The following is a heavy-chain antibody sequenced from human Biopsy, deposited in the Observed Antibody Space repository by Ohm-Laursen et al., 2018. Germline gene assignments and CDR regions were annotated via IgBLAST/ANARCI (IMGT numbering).Heavy chain of an antibody. CDR3: ALASFDY. J-gene: IGHJ4*02. V-gene: IGHV1-46*01. Sequence: AASVKVSCKASGYTLTGYAMHWVRQAPGQGLEWMGIINPGGNSTAYTQNFQGRVTMTWDTSTTTVYMELSSLRSEDTAVYYCALASFDYWGQGTLVTVPS. CDR2: INPGGNST. CDR1: GYTLTGYA.